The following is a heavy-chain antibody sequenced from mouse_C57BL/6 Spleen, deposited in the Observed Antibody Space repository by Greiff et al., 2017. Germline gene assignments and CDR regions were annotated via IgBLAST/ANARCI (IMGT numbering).Heavy chain of an antibody. V-gene: IGHV7-3*01. J-gene: IGHJ4*01. Sequence: EVKVVESGGGLVQPGGSLSLSCAASGFTFTDYYMSWVRQPPGKALEWLGFIRTKANGYTTDYSSSVKGRFTISRDNSQSILYLQMNALRAEDSATYYCARGGDPITTGVAGYAMDYWGQGTSVTVSS. CDR2: IRTKANGYTT. CDR1: GFTFTDYY. CDR3: ARGGDPITTGVAGYAMDY. D-gene: IGHD1-1*01.